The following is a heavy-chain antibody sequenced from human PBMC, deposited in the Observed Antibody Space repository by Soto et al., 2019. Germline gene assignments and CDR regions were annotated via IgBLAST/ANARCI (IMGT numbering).Heavy chain of an antibody. CDR2: IYYSGST. CDR3: ASRQVLRGYSGYDLGGLFDY. Sequence: SETLSLTCTVSGGSISSSSCYWGWIRQPPGKGLEWIGSIYYSGSTYYNPSLKSRVTISVDTSKNQFSLKLSSVTAADTAVYYCASRQVLRGYSGYDLGGLFDYWGQGTLVTVSS. J-gene: IGHJ4*02. D-gene: IGHD5-12*01. CDR1: GGSISSSSCY. V-gene: IGHV4-39*01.